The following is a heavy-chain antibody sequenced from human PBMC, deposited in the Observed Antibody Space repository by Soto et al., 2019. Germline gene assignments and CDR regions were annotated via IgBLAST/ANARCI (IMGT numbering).Heavy chain of an antibody. CDR1: GGSISSGGYY. J-gene: IGHJ4*02. V-gene: IGHV4-31*02. D-gene: IGHD4-17*01. CDR2: IYYSGST. CDR3: ARGVTTATNPQYYFDY. Sequence: SETLSLTCTVSGGSISSGGYYWSWIRQHPGKGLEWIGYIYYSGSTYYNPSLKSRVTISVDTSKNQFSLKLSSVTAADTAVYYCARGVTTATNPQYYFDYWGQGTLVTVSS.